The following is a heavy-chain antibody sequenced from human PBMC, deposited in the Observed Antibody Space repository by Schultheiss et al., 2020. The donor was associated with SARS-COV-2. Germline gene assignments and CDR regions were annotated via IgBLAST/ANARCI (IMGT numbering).Heavy chain of an antibody. J-gene: IGHJ6*03. CDR2: VYVNGAT. D-gene: IGHD2-8*02. Sequence: LRLSCAASGGSLSSGSYYWSWIRQPAGKGLEWLGRVYVNGATNYNPSFKSRVTISLDTAKNLFSLRLSSVTAADTAVYYCARDLTAGKYYYYMDVWGKGTTVTVSS. V-gene: IGHV4-61*02. CDR1: GGSLSSGSYY. CDR3: ARDLTAGKYYYYMDV.